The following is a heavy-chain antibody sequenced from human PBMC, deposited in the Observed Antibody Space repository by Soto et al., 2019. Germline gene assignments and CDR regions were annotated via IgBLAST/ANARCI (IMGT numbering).Heavy chain of an antibody. J-gene: IGHJ6*03. CDR3: ARTTVTASYYYMDV. CDR1: AYTFTSYC. Sequence: ASVKVSCKASAYTFTSYCLNWVRQAPGQGLEWMGWISTYNGNTKYAQKVQGRLTMTTDTSTSTANMELTSLRSDDTVLYYRARTTVTASYYYMDVWGKGSTVTVSS. D-gene: IGHD4-17*01. V-gene: IGHV1-18*04. CDR2: ISTYNGNT.